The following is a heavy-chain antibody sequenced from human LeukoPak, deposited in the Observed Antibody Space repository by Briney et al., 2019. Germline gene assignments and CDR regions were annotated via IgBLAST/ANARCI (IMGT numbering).Heavy chain of an antibody. CDR3: AKDRAFGGVQYYFYYYMDV. CDR1: GFTFSSYG. D-gene: IGHD3-16*01. V-gene: IGHV3-30*02. J-gene: IGHJ6*03. Sequence: GGSLRLSCAASGFTFSSYGMHWVRQAPGKGLEWVAFIRYDGSNKYYADSVKGRFTISRDYSKNTLYLQMNSLRAGDTAVYYCAKDRAFGGVQYYFYYYMDVWGKGTTVTISS. CDR2: IRYDGSNK.